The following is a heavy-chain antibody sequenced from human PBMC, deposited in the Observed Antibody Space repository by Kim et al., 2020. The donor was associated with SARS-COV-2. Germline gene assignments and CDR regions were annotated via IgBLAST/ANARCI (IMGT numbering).Heavy chain of an antibody. J-gene: IGHJ5*02. CDR1: GYSISSGYY. CDR3: ARVGRYDSGGP. V-gene: IGHV4-38-2*02. Sequence: SETLSLTCIVSGYSISSGYYWGWIRQPPGKGLEWIGTIYHAGSTYYNPSLKSRVTLSVDTSKNQFSLKLTSVTAADTAVYYCARVGRYDSGGPWGQGTLVTVSS. CDR2: IYHAGST. D-gene: IGHD3-22*01.